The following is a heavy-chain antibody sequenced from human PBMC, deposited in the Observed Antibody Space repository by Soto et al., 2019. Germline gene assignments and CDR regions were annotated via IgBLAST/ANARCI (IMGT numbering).Heavy chain of an antibody. D-gene: IGHD4-17*01. Sequence: SVKVSCKASGGTFSSYAISWVRQAPGQGLEWMGGIIPIFGTANYAQKFQGRVTITADKSTSTAYMELSSLRSEDTAVYYCARGVWAYGDYANFDYWGQGTLVTVSS. V-gene: IGHV1-69*06. CDR3: ARGVWAYGDYANFDY. CDR1: GGTFSSYA. J-gene: IGHJ4*02. CDR2: IIPIFGTA.